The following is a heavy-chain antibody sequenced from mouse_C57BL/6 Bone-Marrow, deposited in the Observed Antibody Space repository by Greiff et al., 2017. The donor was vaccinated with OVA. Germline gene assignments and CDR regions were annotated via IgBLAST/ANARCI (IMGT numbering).Heavy chain of an antibody. Sequence: QVQLQQPGAELVRPGTSVKLSCKASGYTFTSYWMHWVKQRPGQGLEWIGVIDPSDSYTNYNQKFKGKATLTVDTSSSTAYMQLSSLTSEDSAVYYCVCSSGHVRDYFDYWGQGTTLTVSS. CDR2: IDPSDSYT. J-gene: IGHJ2*01. CDR1: GYTFTSYW. D-gene: IGHD3-2*02. V-gene: IGHV1-59*01. CDR3: VCSSGHVRDYFDY.